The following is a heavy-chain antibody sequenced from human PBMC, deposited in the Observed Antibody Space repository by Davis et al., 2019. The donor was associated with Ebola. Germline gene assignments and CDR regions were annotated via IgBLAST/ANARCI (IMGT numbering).Heavy chain of an antibody. CDR1: GFTFSSYA. CDR3: ARGPSTGNSFSY. V-gene: IGHV3-23*01. Sequence: GGSLRLSCAASGFTFSSYAMHWVRQAPGKGLEWVSAISGSGGSTHYADSVKGRFTISRDNSKNTLYLQVNSLRAEDTAVYYCARGPSTGNSFSYWGQGTLVTVSS. CDR2: ISGSGGST. J-gene: IGHJ4*02. D-gene: IGHD6-13*01.